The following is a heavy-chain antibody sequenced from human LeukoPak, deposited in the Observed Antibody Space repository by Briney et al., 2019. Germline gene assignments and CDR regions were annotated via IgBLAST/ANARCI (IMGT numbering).Heavy chain of an antibody. Sequence: GESLKISCKGSGYSFTNSWIGWVRQMPGKGLEWMGIIYPGDSETRYSPSFQGQITISADKSISTAYLQWSSLKASDTAMYYCARPNRFTMINGFDYWGQGTLVTASS. V-gene: IGHV5-51*01. CDR1: GYSFTNSW. D-gene: IGHD3-22*01. J-gene: IGHJ4*02. CDR3: ARPNRFTMINGFDY. CDR2: IYPGDSET.